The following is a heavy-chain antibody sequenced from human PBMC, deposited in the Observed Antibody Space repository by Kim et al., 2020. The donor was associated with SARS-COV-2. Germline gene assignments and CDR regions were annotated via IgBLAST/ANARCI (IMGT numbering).Heavy chain of an antibody. Sequence: SETLSLTCAVYGGSFSGYYWSWIRQPPGKGLEWIGEINHSGSTNYNPSLKSRVTISVDTSKNQFSLKLSSVTAADMAVYYCARGLKWSGVPAAMMAAAGPFDYWRQGTLVTVSS. J-gene: IGHJ4*02. CDR3: ARGLKWSGVPAAMMAAAGPFDY. CDR2: INHSGST. CDR1: GGSFSGYY. D-gene: IGHD2-2*01. V-gene: IGHV4-34*01.